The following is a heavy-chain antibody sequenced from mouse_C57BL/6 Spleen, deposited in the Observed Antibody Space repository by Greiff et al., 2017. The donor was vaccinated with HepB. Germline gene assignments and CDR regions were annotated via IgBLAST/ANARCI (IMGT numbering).Heavy chain of an antibody. CDR2: INPYNGDT. CDR3: ARPPIYDGYSYAMDY. CDR1: GYSFTGYF. V-gene: IGHV1-20*01. J-gene: IGHJ4*01. D-gene: IGHD2-3*01. Sequence: VQLQQSGPELVKPGDSVKISCKASGYSFTGYFMNWVMQSHGKSLEWIGRINPYNGDTFYNQKFKGKATLTVDKSSSTAHMELRSLTSEDSAVYYCARPPIYDGYSYAMDYWGQGTSVTVSS.